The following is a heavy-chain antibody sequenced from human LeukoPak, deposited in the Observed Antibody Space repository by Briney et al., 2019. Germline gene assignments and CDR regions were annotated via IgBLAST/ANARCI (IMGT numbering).Heavy chain of an antibody. V-gene: IGHV3-48*01. D-gene: IGHD6-19*01. CDR1: GFTFSSYS. CDR3: ARVQGGIAVAGASLQYYYYMDV. CDR2: ISSSSSTI. Sequence: PGGSLRLSCAASGFTFSSYSMNWVRQAPGKGLEWVSYISSSSSTIYYADSVKGRFTISRDNAKNSLYLQMNSLRAEDTAVYYCARVQGGIAVAGASLQYYYYMDVWGKGTTVTVSS. J-gene: IGHJ6*03.